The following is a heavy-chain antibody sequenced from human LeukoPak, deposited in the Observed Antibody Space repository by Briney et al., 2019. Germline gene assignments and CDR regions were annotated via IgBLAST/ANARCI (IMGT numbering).Heavy chain of an antibody. D-gene: IGHD6-13*01. CDR1: GGSISIYY. CDR2: IYTSGST. Sequence: SETLSLTCTVAGGSISIYYWSWIRQPAGKGLEWIGRIYTSGSTNYNPSLKSRVTMSVDTSKNQFSLKLSSVTAADTAVYYCARDHYSSSPRTAVLNWFDPWGQGTLVTVSS. J-gene: IGHJ5*02. V-gene: IGHV4-4*07. CDR3: ARDHYSSSPRTAVLNWFDP.